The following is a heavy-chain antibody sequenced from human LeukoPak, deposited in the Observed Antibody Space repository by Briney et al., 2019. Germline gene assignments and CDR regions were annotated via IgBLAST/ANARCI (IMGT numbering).Heavy chain of an antibody. V-gene: IGHV3-7*01. CDR3: ARSFAASKWLLPRYGMDV. D-gene: IGHD3-22*01. CDR2: INEDSREK. CDR1: GSTFSNYW. J-gene: IGHJ6*02. Sequence: PGGSLRLSCGASGSTFSNYWMTGVRQAPGRGVEGVANINEDSREKNYVDSVKGRFTIFRDNTDNSLYLQMNSLRAGDTAVYYCARSFAASKWLLPRYGMDVWGQGTTVTVSS.